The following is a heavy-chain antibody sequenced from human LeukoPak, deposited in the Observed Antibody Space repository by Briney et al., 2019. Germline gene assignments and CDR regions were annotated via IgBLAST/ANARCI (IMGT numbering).Heavy chain of an antibody. V-gene: IGHV3-33*01. D-gene: IGHD6-19*01. CDR2: IWYDGSNK. Sequence: GRSLRLSCAASGFTFSSYGMHWVRQAPGKGLEWVAVIWYDGSNKYYADSVKGRFTISRDNSKNTLYLQMNSLRAEDTAAYYCASYPVAVGYWGQGTLVTVSS. CDR3: ASYPVAVGY. J-gene: IGHJ4*02. CDR1: GFTFSSYG.